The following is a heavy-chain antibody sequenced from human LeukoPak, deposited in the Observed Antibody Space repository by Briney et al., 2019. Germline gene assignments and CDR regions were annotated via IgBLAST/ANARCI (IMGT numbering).Heavy chain of an antibody. CDR1: GFTFSSFW. V-gene: IGHV3-74*01. CDR3: AREITDFSVYYYYMDV. J-gene: IGHJ6*03. CDR2: INTDGSRT. D-gene: IGHD3-3*01. Sequence: GGSLRLSCTASGFTFSSFWMSWVRQPPGKGLVWVSRINTDGSRTSYADSVKGRFTISRDNAKNTLYLQMNSLRAEDTAVYYCAREITDFSVYYYYMDVWGKGTTVTVSS.